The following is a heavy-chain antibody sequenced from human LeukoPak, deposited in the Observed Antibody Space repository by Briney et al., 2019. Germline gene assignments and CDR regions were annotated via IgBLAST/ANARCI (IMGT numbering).Heavy chain of an antibody. CDR3: ARGTGSYYPPSPTGFDY. D-gene: IGHD1-26*01. J-gene: IGHJ4*02. CDR2: ISSSGSTI. Sequence: PGGSLRLSCAASGFTFSSYEMNWVRQAPGKGLEWVSYISSSGSTIYYADSVKGRFTISRDNAKNSLYLQMNSLRAEDTAVYYCARGTGSYYPPSPTGFDYWGQGTLVTVSS. V-gene: IGHV3-48*03. CDR1: GFTFSSYE.